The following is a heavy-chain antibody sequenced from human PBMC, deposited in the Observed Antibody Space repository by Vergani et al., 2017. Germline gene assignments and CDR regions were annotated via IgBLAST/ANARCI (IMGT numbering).Heavy chain of an antibody. J-gene: IGHJ4*02. CDR1: GGSINSHNYY. CDR3: ARGSCLGGSCYKPLFDY. D-gene: IGHD2-15*01. CDR2: IHTSGST. Sequence: QMQLQESGPGLVKPSQTLSLTCTVSGGSINSHNYYWSWIRQPAGKGLEWIGRIHTSGSTNYNPSLKSRVTMSEDTSKNQFSLNLTSVTAADTAVYFCARGSCLGGSCYKPLFDYWVQGILVTVSS. V-gene: IGHV4-61*02.